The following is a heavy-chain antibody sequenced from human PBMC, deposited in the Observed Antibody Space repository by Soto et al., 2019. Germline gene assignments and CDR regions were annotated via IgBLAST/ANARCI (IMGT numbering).Heavy chain of an antibody. D-gene: IGHD5-12*01. J-gene: IGHJ5*02. Sequence: GGSLRLSCAASGFTFSDYYMSWIRQAPGKGLEWVSYISSSSSYTNYADSVKGRFTISRDNAKNSLYLQMNSLRAEDTAVYYCASSGDIVDPWFDPWGQGTLVTVSS. CDR2: ISSSSSYT. V-gene: IGHV3-11*06. CDR3: ASSGDIVDPWFDP. CDR1: GFTFSDYY.